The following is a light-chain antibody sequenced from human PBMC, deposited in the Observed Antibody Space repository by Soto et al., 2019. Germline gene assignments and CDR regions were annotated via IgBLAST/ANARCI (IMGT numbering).Light chain of an antibody. CDR1: QSVSSY. J-gene: IGKJ5*01. CDR2: DAS. CDR3: QQRSNWQIT. V-gene: IGKV3-11*01. Sequence: EIVFTQSPATLSLSPGERAALSFRASQSVSSYLAWYQQKPGQAPRLLIYDASNRATGIPARFSGSGSGTDFTLTISSLEPEDFAVYYCQQRSNWQITFGQGTRLEI.